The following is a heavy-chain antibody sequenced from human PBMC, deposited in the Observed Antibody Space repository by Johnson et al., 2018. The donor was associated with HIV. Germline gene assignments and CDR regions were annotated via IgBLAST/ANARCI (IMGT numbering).Heavy chain of an antibody. V-gene: IGHV3-66*02. CDR2: IYSGGKT. CDR3: ASGDDDGF. J-gene: IGHJ3*01. CDR1: GFSVSSKY. D-gene: IGHD5-12*01. Sequence: EVQLVESGGGLVQPGGSLRLSCAASGFSVSSKYMSWVRQAPGKGLEWVSVIYSGGKTFYADSVKGRFTISRDNSKNTLYLQMNSLRHEDTAVYYCASGDDDGFWSQGTMVTVSS.